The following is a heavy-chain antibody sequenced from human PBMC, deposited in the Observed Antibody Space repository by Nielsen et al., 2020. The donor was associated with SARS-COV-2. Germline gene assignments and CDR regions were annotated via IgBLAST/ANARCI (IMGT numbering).Heavy chain of an antibody. D-gene: IGHD3-16*01. CDR1: GFTFSSYG. J-gene: IGHJ4*02. Sequence: SLKISCAASGFTFSSYGMHWVRQAPGKGLEWVAVISYDGSNKYYADSVKGRFTISRDNSKNTLYLQMNSLRAEDTAVYYCAKDLGAYHYFDYWGQGTLVTVSS. CDR2: ISYDGSNK. V-gene: IGHV3-30*18. CDR3: AKDLGAYHYFDY.